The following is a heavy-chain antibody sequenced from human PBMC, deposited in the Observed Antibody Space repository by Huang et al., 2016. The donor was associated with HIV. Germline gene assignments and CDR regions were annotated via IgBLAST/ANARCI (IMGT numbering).Heavy chain of an antibody. J-gene: IGHJ3*01. V-gene: IGHV5-51*03. CDR2: IHPFESRS. CDR3: AKGRRAFDV. Sequence: EVQLVQSGAEVKKPGESLKISCTGSGYSFSIYWIAWVRQMPGKGLEWMGIIHPFESRSTSSPAFEGHVSISVDKSINTVYLHWSSLKASDTAIYYCAKGRRAFDVWGQGTWVTVSS. CDR1: GYSFSIYW.